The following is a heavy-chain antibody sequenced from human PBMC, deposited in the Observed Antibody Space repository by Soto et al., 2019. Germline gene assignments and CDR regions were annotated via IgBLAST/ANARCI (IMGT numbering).Heavy chain of an antibody. V-gene: IGHV4-59*08. Sequence: QVQLQESGPGLVKPSETLSLTCTVSGGSISSYYWSWIRQPPGKGLEWIGYIYYSGSTNYNPSFKSRVTISVDTSKNQFSLKLSSVPAADTAVYYCARRYGGTFDYWGQGTLVTVSS. CDR2: IYYSGST. CDR3: ARRYGGTFDY. J-gene: IGHJ4*02. CDR1: GGSISSYY. D-gene: IGHD2-15*01.